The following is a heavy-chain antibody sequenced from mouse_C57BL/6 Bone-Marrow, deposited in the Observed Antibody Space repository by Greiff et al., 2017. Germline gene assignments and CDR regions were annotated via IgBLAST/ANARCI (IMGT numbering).Heavy chain of an antibody. Sequence: QVQLQQSGAELVRPGTSVKVSCKASGYAFTNYLIEWVKQRPGQGLEWIGVINPGSGGTNDNEKFKGKATLTADKSSRTAYMQLSSLTSEDSAVYFCARRDWDVVDYWGQGTTLTVSS. CDR2: INPGSGGT. CDR1: GYAFTNYL. CDR3: ARRDWDVVDY. J-gene: IGHJ2*01. V-gene: IGHV1-54*01. D-gene: IGHD4-1*01.